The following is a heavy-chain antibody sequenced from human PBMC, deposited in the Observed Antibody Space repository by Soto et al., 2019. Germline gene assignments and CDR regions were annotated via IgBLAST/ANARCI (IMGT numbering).Heavy chain of an antibody. Sequence: PGGSLRLSCAASGFTFGSYTMNWVRQAPGRGLEWVSSISNSSSYIYYADSVKGRFTISRDNAKNSLYLQMNSLRAEDTAVYYCARYDSSGYYWPYYYYGMDVWGQGTTVTVSS. CDR2: ISNSSSYI. CDR1: GFTFGSYT. CDR3: ARYDSSGYYWPYYYYGMDV. V-gene: IGHV3-21*01. D-gene: IGHD3-22*01. J-gene: IGHJ6*02.